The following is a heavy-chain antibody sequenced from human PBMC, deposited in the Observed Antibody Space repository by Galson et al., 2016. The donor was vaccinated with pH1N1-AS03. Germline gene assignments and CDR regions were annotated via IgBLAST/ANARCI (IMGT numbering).Heavy chain of an antibody. V-gene: IGHV3-33*06. CDR2: IWYDGSSQ. Sequence: SLRLSCAASGFTFRRHGMHWVRQAPGKGLEWVAGIWYDGSSQYYEDSVKGRFTISRENSKDTLYLQMSSLRAEDTAVYYCAKDRSSWPPGWGSVDSWGQGTLVTVSS. D-gene: IGHD6-13*01. CDR1: GFTFRRHG. J-gene: IGHJ4*02. CDR3: AKDRSSWPPGWGSVDS.